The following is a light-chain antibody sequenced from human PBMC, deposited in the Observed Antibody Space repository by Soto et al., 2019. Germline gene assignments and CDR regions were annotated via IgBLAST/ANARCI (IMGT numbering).Light chain of an antibody. CDR3: RQFKSPLLT. V-gene: IGKV1-33*01. CDR1: EDISKY. Sequence: DIPMTQSPSSLSASVGDRVIITCQASEDISKYLNCYQQKPGKAPELLIYGASILDTGVPSRFSGRGSGADFTVTISGRQHEDSATYYCRQFKSPLLTFGGGTKVQIK. J-gene: IGKJ4*01. CDR2: GAS.